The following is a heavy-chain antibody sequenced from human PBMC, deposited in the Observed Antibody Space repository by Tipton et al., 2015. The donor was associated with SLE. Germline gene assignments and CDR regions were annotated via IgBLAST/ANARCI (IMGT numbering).Heavy chain of an antibody. CDR2: IYYSGST. CDR1: GGSISRHY. V-gene: IGHV4-59*11. Sequence: TLSLTCTVSGGSISRHYWSWIRMPPGKGLECIGYIYYSGSTNYNPSLKSRVTITVDTSKNQFSLKLSSVTAADTAVYYCAREDSSSPREYYFDYWGQGTLVTVSS. D-gene: IGHD6-6*01. J-gene: IGHJ4*02. CDR3: AREDSSSPREYYFDY.